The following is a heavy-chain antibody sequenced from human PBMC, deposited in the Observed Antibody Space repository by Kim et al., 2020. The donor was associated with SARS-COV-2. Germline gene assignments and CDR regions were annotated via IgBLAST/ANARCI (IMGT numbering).Heavy chain of an antibody. CDR1: GFSLSDYD. CDR2: VKSEANNYST. Sequence: GGSLRLSCAASGFSLSDYDMHWVRQAPGKGLEWVGLVKSEANNYSTEYEASGKGSFTISSDDSKNTAYLQMNSLKTEDTAIYYCGRMGEVGWGQGTPVTVFS. J-gene: IGHJ4*02. V-gene: IGHV3-73*01. D-gene: IGHD3-16*01. CDR3: GRMGEVG.